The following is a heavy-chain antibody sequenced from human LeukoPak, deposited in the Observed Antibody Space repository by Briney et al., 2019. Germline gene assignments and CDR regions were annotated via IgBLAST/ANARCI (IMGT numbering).Heavy chain of an antibody. J-gene: IGHJ4*02. D-gene: IGHD2-15*01. Sequence: ASVKVSCKASGYTFTSHAMHWVRQAPGQRLEWMGWINAANGNTRYSQEFQDRVTITRDTSASTAYMELSSLRSEDMAFYYCAREYCSGGSCHYYFDYWGQGTLVTVSS. CDR1: GYTFTSHA. V-gene: IGHV1-3*03. CDR2: INAANGNT. CDR3: AREYCSGGSCHYYFDY.